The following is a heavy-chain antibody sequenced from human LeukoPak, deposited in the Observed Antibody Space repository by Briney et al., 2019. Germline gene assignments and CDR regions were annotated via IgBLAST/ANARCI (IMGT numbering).Heavy chain of an antibody. Sequence: GGSLRLSCAASGFTFSSYWMSWVRQAPGKGLEWVANIKQDGSEKYYVDSVKGRFTISRDNAKNSLYLQMNSLRAEDTAVYYCARDRKPTYYYDSSGLLGGYWGQGTLVTVSS. CDR1: GFTFSSYW. J-gene: IGHJ4*02. D-gene: IGHD3-22*01. CDR3: ARDRKPTYYYDSSGLLGGY. CDR2: IKQDGSEK. V-gene: IGHV3-7*01.